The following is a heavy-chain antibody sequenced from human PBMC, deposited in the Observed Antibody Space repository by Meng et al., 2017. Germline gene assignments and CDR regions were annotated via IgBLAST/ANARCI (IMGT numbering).Heavy chain of an antibody. Sequence: ASVKVSCKASGYTFTSYGISWVRQAPGQGLEWMGWISAYNGNTNYAQKLQGRVTMTTDTSTSTAYMELRSLRSDDTAVYYRASSPRRQSSGYYGLGDYWGKGTLVTVSS. CDR2: ISAYNGNT. V-gene: IGHV1-18*01. D-gene: IGHD3-22*01. CDR1: GYTFTSYG. J-gene: IGHJ4*02. CDR3: ASSPRRQSSGYYGLGDY.